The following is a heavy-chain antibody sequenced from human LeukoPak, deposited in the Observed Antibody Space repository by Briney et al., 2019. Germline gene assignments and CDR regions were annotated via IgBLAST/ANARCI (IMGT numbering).Heavy chain of an antibody. D-gene: IGHD2-2*01. V-gene: IGHV4-4*07. CDR3: ARDLYCSSTSCYGFAP. CDR1: GGSISSYY. Sequence: SETLSLTCTVSGGSISSYYWSWIRQPAGKGLEWIGRIYTSGSTNYNPSLKSRVTMSVDTSKNQFSLKLSSVTAADTAVYYCARDLYCSSTSCYGFAPWGQGTLVTVSS. J-gene: IGHJ5*02. CDR2: IYTSGST.